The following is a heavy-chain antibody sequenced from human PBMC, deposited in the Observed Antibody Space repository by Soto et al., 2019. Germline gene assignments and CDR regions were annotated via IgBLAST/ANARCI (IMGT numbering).Heavy chain of an antibody. D-gene: IGHD3-3*01. Sequence: QLQLQESGPGLVKPSETLSLTCTVSGGSISSSSYYWGWIRQPPGKGLEWIGSIYYSGSTYYNPSLKTRVPISVDTSKNQFSLKLSSVTAADTAVYYCARQTPAISISDHWGQGTLVTVSS. CDR3: ARQTPAISISDH. J-gene: IGHJ4*02. V-gene: IGHV4-39*01. CDR1: GGSISSSSYY. CDR2: IYYSGST.